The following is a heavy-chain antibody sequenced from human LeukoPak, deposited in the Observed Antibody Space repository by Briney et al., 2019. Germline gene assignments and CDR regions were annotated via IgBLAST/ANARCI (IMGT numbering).Heavy chain of an antibody. V-gene: IGHV1-69*06. J-gene: IGHJ4*02. Sequence: SVKVSCKASGHIFTSYYMYWVRQAPGQGLEWMGGIIPIFGAANYAQKFQGRVTITADKSTSTAYMELSSLRSEDTAVYYCARDPGGYSGYVIEGGFWGQGTLVTVSS. CDR2: IIPIFGAA. D-gene: IGHD5-12*01. CDR1: GHIFTSYY. CDR3: ARDPGGYSGYVIEGGF.